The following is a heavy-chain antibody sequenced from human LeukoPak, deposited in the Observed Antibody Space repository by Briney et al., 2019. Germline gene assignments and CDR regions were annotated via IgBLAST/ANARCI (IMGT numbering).Heavy chain of an antibody. CDR2: INTDGSST. V-gene: IGHV3-74*01. CDR1: GFTFSSYW. Sequence: GGSLRLSCAASGFTFSSYWMHWVRQAPGKGLVWVSRINTDGSSTSYADSVKGRFTISRDNSKNTLYLQMNSLRAEDTAVYYCARYLEPYYFDYWGQGTLVTVSS. D-gene: IGHD1-1*01. J-gene: IGHJ4*02. CDR3: ARYLEPYYFDY.